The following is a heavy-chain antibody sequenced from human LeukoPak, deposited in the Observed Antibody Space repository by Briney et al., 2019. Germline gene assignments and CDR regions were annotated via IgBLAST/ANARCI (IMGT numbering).Heavy chain of an antibody. CDR3: ARPRSSSGGYFDY. Sequence: SETLSLTCTVSGYSIRSGFYWGWIRQPPGKGLEWIGSIYHSGSTYYNPSLKSRVTISVDTSKNQFSLKLSSVTAADTAVYYCARPRSSSGGYFDYWGQGTLVTVSS. CDR2: IYHSGST. V-gene: IGHV4-38-2*02. CDR1: GYSIRSGFY. D-gene: IGHD6-6*01. J-gene: IGHJ4*02.